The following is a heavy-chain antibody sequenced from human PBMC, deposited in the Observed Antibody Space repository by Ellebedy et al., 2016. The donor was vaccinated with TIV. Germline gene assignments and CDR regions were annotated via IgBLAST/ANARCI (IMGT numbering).Heavy chain of an antibody. J-gene: IGHJ4*02. CDR1: GFTFSRFG. CDR2: IGNSDTK. D-gene: IGHD3-22*01. Sequence: GESLKISCAASGFTFSRFGMHWVRQAPGKGLEWVSYIGNSDTKYYADSVRGRFTISRDKAKKSVYLQMNSLRVEDTGVYYCARDAMIWIFDSWGQGTLVTVSS. CDR3: ARDAMIWIFDS. V-gene: IGHV3-48*01.